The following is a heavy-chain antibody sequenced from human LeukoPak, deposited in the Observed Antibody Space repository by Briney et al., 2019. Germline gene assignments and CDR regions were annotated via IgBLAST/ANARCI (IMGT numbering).Heavy chain of an antibody. J-gene: IGHJ4*02. D-gene: IGHD6-19*01. Sequence: PGGSLRLSCAASGFTFSSYGMHWVRQAPGKGLEWVAVISYDGSNKYYADSVKGRFTISRDNSKNTLYLQMNSLRAEDTAVYYCAKGGSSGSFPDDYWGQGTLVTVSS. CDR3: AKGGSSGSFPDDY. CDR2: ISYDGSNK. CDR1: GFTFSSYG. V-gene: IGHV3-30*18.